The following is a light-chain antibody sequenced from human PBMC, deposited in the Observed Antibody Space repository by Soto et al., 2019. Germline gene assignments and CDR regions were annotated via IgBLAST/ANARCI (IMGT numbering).Light chain of an antibody. CDR2: KAA. CDR1: QSISSW. CDR3: QQYNYYSRT. Sequence: DIQMSQTPSTLSASVGDRVTITCRASQSISSWLAWYQQKPGKAPKLLIYKAASLESGVPSRFSGSGSGTEFTLTISSLQPDDFATYYCQQYNYYSRTFGQGTNVEIK. J-gene: IGKJ1*01. V-gene: IGKV1-5*03.